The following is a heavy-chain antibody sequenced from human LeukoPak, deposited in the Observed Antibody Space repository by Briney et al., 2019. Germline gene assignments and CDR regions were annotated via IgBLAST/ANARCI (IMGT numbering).Heavy chain of an antibody. J-gene: IGHJ5*02. CDR1: GFTFSDFS. CDR3: ARERGTSWFGDHRGFDP. CDR2: IWYDGNKK. D-gene: IGHD3-10*01. V-gene: IGHV3-30*04. Sequence: PGASLRLSCVGSGFTFSDFSIHWVRQASGKGLEWVAAIWYDGNKKSYGDSVKGRFTISRDNSKNTLYLQMNSLRAEDTAVYYCARERGTSWFGDHRGFDPWGQGTLVTVSS.